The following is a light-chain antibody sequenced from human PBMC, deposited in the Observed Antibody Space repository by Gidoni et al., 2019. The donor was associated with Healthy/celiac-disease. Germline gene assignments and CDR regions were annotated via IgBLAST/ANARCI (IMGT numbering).Light chain of an antibody. J-gene: IGKJ3*01. CDR1: QSVSSSY. Sequence: EIVLTQSPGTLSLSPGERATLSCRASQSVSSSYLAWYQQKPGQAPRLLIYGASSRATCIPDRFIGSGSGTDFTLTISRLEPEDFAVYYCQQYGSSPRFTFGPGTKVDIK. CDR3: QQYGSSPRFT. V-gene: IGKV3-20*01. CDR2: GAS.